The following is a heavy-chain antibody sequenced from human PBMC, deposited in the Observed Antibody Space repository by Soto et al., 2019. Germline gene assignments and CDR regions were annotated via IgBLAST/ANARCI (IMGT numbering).Heavy chain of an antibody. J-gene: IGHJ6*02. CDR2: ISAYNGNT. Sequence: GASVKVSCKASGYTFTSYGISWVRQAPGQGLEWMGWISAYNGNTNYAQKLQGRVTMTTDTSTSTAYMELRSLRSDDTAVYYCARVLRGYSGYGFPYYYYYGMDVWGQGTTVTVSS. V-gene: IGHV1-18*04. CDR3: ARVLRGYSGYGFPYYYYYGMDV. CDR1: GYTFTSYG. D-gene: IGHD5-12*01.